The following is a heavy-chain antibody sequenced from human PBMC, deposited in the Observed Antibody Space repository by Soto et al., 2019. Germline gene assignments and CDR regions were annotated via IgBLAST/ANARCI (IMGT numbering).Heavy chain of an antibody. CDR1: GFTFSSYA. V-gene: IGHV3-30-3*01. CDR2: MSYDGSNK. CDR3: ARDKALYSSCWRNRHFDY. J-gene: IGHJ4*02. Sequence: QVQLVESGGGVVQPGRSLRLSCAASGFTFSSYAMHWVRQAPGKGLEWVAVMSYDGSNKYYADSVKGRFTISRDNSKNTLYLQMNSLRAGAPAVYYGARDKALYSSCWRNRHFDYWGQGTRVTVSS. D-gene: IGHD6-19*01.